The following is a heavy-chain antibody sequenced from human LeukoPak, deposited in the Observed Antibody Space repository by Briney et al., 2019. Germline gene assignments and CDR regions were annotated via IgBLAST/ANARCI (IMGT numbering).Heavy chain of an antibody. D-gene: IGHD6-13*01. Sequence: GGSLRLSCAASGFTLNRYWMSWVRQAPGKGLEWVANIKQDGSEKYYVDSVRGRFTISRDNAKNSLYLQMNSLRAGDTAVYYCARDGSENSPWYSKDIWGQGARVTVSS. V-gene: IGHV3-7*05. CDR1: GFTLNRYW. CDR3: ARDGSENSPWYSKDI. J-gene: IGHJ4*02. CDR2: IKQDGSEK.